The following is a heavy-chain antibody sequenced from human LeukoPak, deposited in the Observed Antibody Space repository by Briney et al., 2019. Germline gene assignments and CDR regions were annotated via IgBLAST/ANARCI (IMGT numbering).Heavy chain of an antibody. CDR3: ALGYSSSWYHIDY. CDR2: IRYDGSNK. D-gene: IGHD6-13*01. V-gene: IGHV3-30*02. CDR1: GFTFSSYG. Sequence: QPGGSLRLSCAASGFTFSSYGMHWVRQAPGKGLEWVAFIRYDGSNKYYADSVKGRFTISRDNSKNTLYLQMNSLRAEDTAVYYCALGYSSSWYHIDYWGQGTLVTVSS. J-gene: IGHJ4*02.